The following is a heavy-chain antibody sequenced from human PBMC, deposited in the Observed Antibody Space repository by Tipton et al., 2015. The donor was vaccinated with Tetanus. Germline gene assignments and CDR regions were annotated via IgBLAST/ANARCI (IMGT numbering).Heavy chain of an antibody. CDR3: ARATGGYRGYDYVDF. Sequence: TLSLTCSVSGGSISGSSYYWSWIRQPPGKALEWIGSIYYSGSTFYHPSLQSRVTISVDTSKNQFSLRLSSVTAADTAVYFCARATGGYRGYDYVDFWGQGTLVAVSS. J-gene: IGHJ4*02. V-gene: IGHV4-39*01. CDR1: GGSISGSSYY. D-gene: IGHD5-12*01. CDR2: IYYSGST.